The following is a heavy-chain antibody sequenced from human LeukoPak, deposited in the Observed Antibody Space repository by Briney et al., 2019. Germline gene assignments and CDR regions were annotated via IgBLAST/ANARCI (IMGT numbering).Heavy chain of an antibody. Sequence: ASVKVSCKASGYTFTGYYIHWVRQAPGQGLEWMVWINPNSGGTNYAQKFQGRVTMTRDTSISTAYMELSRLRSDDTAVYYCARVGRSSWSAGEFDYWGQGTLVTVSS. CDR2: INPNSGGT. J-gene: IGHJ4*02. CDR3: ARVGRSSWSAGEFDY. D-gene: IGHD6-13*01. CDR1: GYTFTGYY. V-gene: IGHV1-2*02.